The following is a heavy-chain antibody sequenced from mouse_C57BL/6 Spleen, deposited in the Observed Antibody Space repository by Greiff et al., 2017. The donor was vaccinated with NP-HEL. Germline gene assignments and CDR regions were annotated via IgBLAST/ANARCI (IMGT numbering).Heavy chain of an antibody. CDR1: GYTFTSYW. Sequence: QVQLQQPGAELVRPGTSVKLSCKASGYTFTSYWMHWVKQRPGQGLEWIGVIDPSDSYTNYNQKFKGKATLTVDTSSSTAYMQLSSLTSEDSAVYYCAREHYGNYAWFAYWGQGTLVTVSA. D-gene: IGHD2-1*01. V-gene: IGHV1-59*01. J-gene: IGHJ3*01. CDR3: AREHYGNYAWFAY. CDR2: IDPSDSYT.